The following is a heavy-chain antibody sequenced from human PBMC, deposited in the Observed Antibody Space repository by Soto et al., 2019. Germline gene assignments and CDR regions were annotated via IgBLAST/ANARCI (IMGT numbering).Heavy chain of an antibody. CDR3: AALHVLLWFGESPNLHLQY. D-gene: IGHD3-10*01. V-gene: IGHV4-34*01. J-gene: IGHJ4*02. CDR2: INHSGST. CDR1: GGSFSGYY. Sequence: QVHLQQWGAGQLKPSETLSLTCAVYGGSFSGYYWSWIRQPPGKGLQWIGEINHSGSTNYSPSLNSRVAISVDASKNQFSLKLSSVTAADTAVYYCAALHVLLWFGESPNLHLQYWGQGTLVTVSS.